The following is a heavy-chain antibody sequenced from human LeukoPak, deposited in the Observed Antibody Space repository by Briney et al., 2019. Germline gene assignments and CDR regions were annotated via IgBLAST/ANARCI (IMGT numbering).Heavy chain of an antibody. Sequence: PGGSLRLSCAASGFTFSDYYMTWIRQAPGKGLEWVAVISYDGSDKFYADSVKGRFTISRDSSKNALYLQMNSLRPEDTAVYYCARARPSMWIDYWGQGTLVTVSS. CDR3: ARARPSMWIDY. J-gene: IGHJ4*02. CDR2: ISYDGSDK. V-gene: IGHV3-30*03. CDR1: GFTFSDYY. D-gene: IGHD5-12*01.